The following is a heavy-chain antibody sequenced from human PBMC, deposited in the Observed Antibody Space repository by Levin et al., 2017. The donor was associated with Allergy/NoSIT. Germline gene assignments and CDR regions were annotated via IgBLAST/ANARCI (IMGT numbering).Heavy chain of an antibody. CDR1: GYTFTSYA. V-gene: IGHV7-4-1*02. Sequence: ASVKVSCKASGYTFTSYAMNWVRQAPGQGLEWMGWINTNTGNPTYAQGFTGRFVFSLDTSVSTAYLQISSLKAEDTAVYYCARANKLYIAAAGTLTPYYFDYWGQGTLVTVSS. CDR2: INTNTGNP. CDR3: ARANKLYIAAAGTLTPYYFDY. D-gene: IGHD6-13*01. J-gene: IGHJ4*02.